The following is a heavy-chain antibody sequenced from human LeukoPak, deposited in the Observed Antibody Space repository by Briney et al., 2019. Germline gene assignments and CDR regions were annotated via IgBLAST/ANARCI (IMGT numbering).Heavy chain of an antibody. D-gene: IGHD3-10*01. CDR1: GFTFSSYA. CDR3: AKGLYGSGSYYNCPFDY. CDR2: ISGSGGST. J-gene: IGHJ4*02. Sequence: PGGSLRLSCAASGFTFSSYAMSWVRQAPGKGLEWVSAISGSGGSTYYADSVKGRFTISRDNSKNTLYLQMNSLRAEDTAVYYCAKGLYGSGSYYNCPFDYRGQGTLVTVSS. V-gene: IGHV3-23*01.